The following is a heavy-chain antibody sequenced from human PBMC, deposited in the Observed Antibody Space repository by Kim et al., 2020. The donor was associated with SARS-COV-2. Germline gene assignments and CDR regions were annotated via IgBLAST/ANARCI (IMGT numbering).Heavy chain of an antibody. D-gene: IGHD3-10*01. V-gene: IGHV3-30*01. Sequence: YADSVKVRLPISRDNSKNTLSLQMNSLRAEDTAVYYCARDKDSGGGPLDCWGQGTLVTVSS. J-gene: IGHJ4*02. CDR3: ARDKDSGGGPLDC.